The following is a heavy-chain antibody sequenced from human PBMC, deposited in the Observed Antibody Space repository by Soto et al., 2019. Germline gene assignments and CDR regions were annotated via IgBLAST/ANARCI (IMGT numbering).Heavy chain of an antibody. V-gene: IGHV4-59*08. D-gene: IGHD3-3*01. J-gene: IGHJ6*03. CDR3: ATRAADYDSWSGYYSYYSYMDV. Sequence: LSLTCTGAGCSISSFSVTCILQPPGKGLEWIGYIYYSGSTNYNPSLKSRVTISVDTSKNQFSLKLSSVTAADTAVYYCATRAADYDSWSGYYSYYSYMDVWGKGTTVTVSS. CDR2: IYYSGST. CDR1: GCSISSFS.